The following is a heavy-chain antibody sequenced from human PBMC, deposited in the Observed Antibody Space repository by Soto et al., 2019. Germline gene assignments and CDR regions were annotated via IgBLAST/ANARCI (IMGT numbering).Heavy chain of an antibody. CDR3: ARDSDSVDDDFSGDYYYGMDV. Sequence: QVQLVQSGAEVKKPGSSVKVSGKASGGTFSSYAISWVRQAPGQGLEWMGGIIPIFGTANYAQKFQGRVTITADESASTDYMELSSLRSEDTAVYYCARDSDSVDDDFSGDYYYGMDVWGQGTTVTVSS. CDR2: IIPIFGTA. CDR1: GGTFSSYA. V-gene: IGHV1-69*12. J-gene: IGHJ6*02. D-gene: IGHD3-3*01.